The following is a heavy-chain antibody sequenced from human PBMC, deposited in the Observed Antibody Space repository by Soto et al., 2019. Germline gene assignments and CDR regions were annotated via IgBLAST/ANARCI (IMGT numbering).Heavy chain of an antibody. CDR2: IYYSGST. CDR1: GRGIWRYC. D-gene: IGHD3-3*01. CDR3: ARENYYDFWSGYPTPYYYYMDV. J-gene: IGHJ6*03. V-gene: IGHV4-59*01. Sequence: SEALFPSRTVSGRGIWRYCWRWLRHAPRKGLGWGGHIYYSGSTNYNPSLNSRVTISVDTSKNQFSLTLSSVTAADTAVYYCARENYYDFWSGYPTPYYYYMDVWGNGTTVTVSS.